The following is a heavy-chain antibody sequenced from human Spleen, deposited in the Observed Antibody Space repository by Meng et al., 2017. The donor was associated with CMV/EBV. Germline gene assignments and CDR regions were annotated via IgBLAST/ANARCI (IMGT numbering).Heavy chain of an antibody. V-gene: IGHV3-73*01. J-gene: IGHJ2*01. CDR1: GFTFSGSA. CDR2: IRSKANNYAT. D-gene: IGHD3-16*01. Sequence: GGSLRLSCAASGFTFSGSAMHWVRQASGKGLEWIGRIRSKANNYATIYAASVKGRFTISRDDSKNTAYLQMNSLRSDDTAVYYCAADAGWGNIGYFALWGHGTLVTVSS. CDR3: AADAGWGNIGYFAL.